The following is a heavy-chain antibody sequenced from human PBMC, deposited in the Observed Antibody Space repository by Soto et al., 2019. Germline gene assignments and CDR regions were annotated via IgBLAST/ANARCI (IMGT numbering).Heavy chain of an antibody. J-gene: IGHJ6*02. CDR3: AKDWQRYGSSWFYFYYYGMGV. D-gene: IGHD6-13*01. V-gene: IGHV3-30*18. CDR2: ISYDGSNK. CDR1: GFTFSSYG. Sequence: GGSLRLSCAASGFTFSSYGMHWVRQAPGKGLEWVAVISYDGSNKYYADSVKGRFTISRDNSKNTLYLQMNSLRAEDTAVYYCAKDWQRYGSSWFYFYYYGMGVWGQGTTVTVSS.